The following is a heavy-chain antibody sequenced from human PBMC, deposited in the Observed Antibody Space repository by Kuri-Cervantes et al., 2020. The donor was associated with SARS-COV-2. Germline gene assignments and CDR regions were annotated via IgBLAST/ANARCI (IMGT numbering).Heavy chain of an antibody. CDR3: ARESSYITIFGVVTRYGMDV. D-gene: IGHD3-3*01. Sequence: LRLSCTVSGGSISSGDYYWSWIRQPPGKGLKWIGYIYYSGSTYYNPSLKSRVTISVDTSKNQFSLKLSSVTAADTAVYYCARESSYITIFGVVTRYGMDVWGQGTTVTVSS. J-gene: IGHJ6*02. CDR2: IYYSGST. CDR1: GGSISSGDYY. V-gene: IGHV4-30-4*01.